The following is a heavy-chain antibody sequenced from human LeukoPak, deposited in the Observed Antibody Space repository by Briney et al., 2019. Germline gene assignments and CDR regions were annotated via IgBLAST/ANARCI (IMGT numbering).Heavy chain of an antibody. D-gene: IGHD3-16*01. CDR2: INPKSGGT. V-gene: IGHV1-2*02. J-gene: IGHJ4*02. Sequence: ASVKVSCKASGYAFSGSYLHWVRQAPGQGLEWMGWINPKSGGTNYAQKFQGRVTMTRDTSINTGYMELSGLTFDDTALYYCTRGAGWLIDYWGQGILVTVSS. CDR1: GYAFSGSY. CDR3: TRGAGWLIDY.